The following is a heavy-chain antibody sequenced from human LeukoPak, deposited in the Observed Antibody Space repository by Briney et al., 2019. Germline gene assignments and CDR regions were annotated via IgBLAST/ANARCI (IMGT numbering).Heavy chain of an antibody. CDR3: ARGLEKTRSSNFDY. CDR2: INHSGST. CDR1: GGSFSGYY. J-gene: IGHJ4*02. D-gene: IGHD6-6*01. Sequence: PSETLSLTCAVYGGSFSGYYWSWIRQPPGKGLEWIGEINHSGSTNYNPSLKSRVTISVDTSKNQFSLKLSSVTAADTAVYYCARGLEKTRSSNFDYWGQGTLVTVSS. V-gene: IGHV4-34*01.